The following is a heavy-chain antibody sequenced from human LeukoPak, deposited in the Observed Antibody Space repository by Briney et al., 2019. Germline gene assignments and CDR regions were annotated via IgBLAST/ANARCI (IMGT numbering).Heavy chain of an antibody. V-gene: IGHV5-51*01. Sequence: GESLKISCRVSGYSFTSYWIGWVRQMPGKGLEWMGIIYPGDSDTRYSPSFQGQVTISADKSISTAYLQWSSLKASDTAMYYCARRGGLYGSGSYRFDPWGQGTLVTVSS. CDR3: ARRGGLYGSGSYRFDP. CDR2: IYPGDSDT. J-gene: IGHJ5*02. D-gene: IGHD3-10*01. CDR1: GYSFTSYW.